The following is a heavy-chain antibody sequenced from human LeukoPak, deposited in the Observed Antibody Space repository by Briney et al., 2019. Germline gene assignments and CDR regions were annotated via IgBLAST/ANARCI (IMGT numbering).Heavy chain of an antibody. D-gene: IGHD3-3*01. CDR3: ARVSPVYYDFWSGYLDY. J-gene: IGHJ4*02. CDR2: ISAYNGNT. CDR1: GYTFTSYD. V-gene: IGHV1-18*01. Sequence: ASVKVSCKASGYTFTSYDINWVRQAPGQGLEWMGWISAYNGNTNYAQKLQGRVTMTADTSTSTAYMELRSLRSDDTAVYYCARVSPVYYDFWSGYLDYRGQGTLVTVSS.